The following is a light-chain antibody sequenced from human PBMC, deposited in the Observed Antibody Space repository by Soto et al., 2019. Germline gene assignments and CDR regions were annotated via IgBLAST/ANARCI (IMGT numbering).Light chain of an antibody. CDR3: QQYNSYPWT. Sequence: DIQMTQSPSTLCPSVGDRVTTTCRASQSISSWLAWYQKKPGKATKLLIYDAYSLESGVPSRFSGSGAATEFTITISSLQPDDFATYYCQQYNSYPWTFGQGTKVDIK. CDR1: QSISSW. V-gene: IGKV1-5*01. J-gene: IGKJ1*01. CDR2: DAY.